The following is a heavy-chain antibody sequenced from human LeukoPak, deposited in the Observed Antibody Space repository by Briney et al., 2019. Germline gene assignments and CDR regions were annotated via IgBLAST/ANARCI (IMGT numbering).Heavy chain of an antibody. Sequence: GGSLRLSCAASGFTFSSYAMHWVRQAPGKGLEWVALISYDGSNKYYADSVKGRFTISRDNSKNTLYLQMNSLRADDTAVYYCAREKHYPADNWFDPWGQGTLVTVSS. V-gene: IGHV3-30*04. CDR3: AREKHYPADNWFDP. D-gene: IGHD1-26*01. CDR1: GFTFSSYA. CDR2: ISYDGSNK. J-gene: IGHJ5*02.